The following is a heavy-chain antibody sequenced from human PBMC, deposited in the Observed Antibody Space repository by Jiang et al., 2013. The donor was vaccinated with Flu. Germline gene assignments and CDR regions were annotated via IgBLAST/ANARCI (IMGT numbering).Heavy chain of an antibody. V-gene: IGHV6-1*01. CDR2: TFYRAKWFN. D-gene: IGHD2-21*02. J-gene: IGHJ6*02. Sequence: LEWLGRTFYRAKWFNEYAGSLKSRITINPDTSMNHFSLHLKSVTPEDTAVYYCARDGGDYDNYYGMDVWGQGTTVIVSS. CDR3: ARDGGDYDNYYGMDV.